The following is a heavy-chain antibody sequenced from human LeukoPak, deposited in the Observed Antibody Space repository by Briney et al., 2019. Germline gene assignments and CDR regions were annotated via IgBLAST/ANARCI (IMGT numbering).Heavy chain of an antibody. CDR2: ISGSGGST. D-gene: IGHD2-2*01. V-gene: IGHV3-23*01. CDR3: AKVEDIVVVPAAMFNY. CDR1: GFTFSSYA. J-gene: IGHJ4*02. Sequence: QPGGSLRLSCAASGFTFSSYAMSWVRQAPGKGLEWVSAISGSGGSTYYADSVKGRFTISRDNSKNTLYLQMNSLRAEDTAVYYCAKVEDIVVVPAAMFNYWSQGTLVTVSS.